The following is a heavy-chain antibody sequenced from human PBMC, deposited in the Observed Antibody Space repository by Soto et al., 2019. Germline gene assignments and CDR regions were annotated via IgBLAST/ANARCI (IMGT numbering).Heavy chain of an antibody. D-gene: IGHD5-12*01. CDR3: AKGDVNIVATSYFDY. CDR1: GFTFSSYA. J-gene: IGHJ4*02. V-gene: IGHV3-23*01. Sequence: CGSLRLSCAASGFTFSSYAMSWVRQAPGKGLEWVSAISGSGGSTYYADSVKGRFTISRDNSKNTLYLQMNSLRAEDTAVYYCAKGDVNIVATSYFDYWGQGTLVTVSS. CDR2: ISGSGGST.